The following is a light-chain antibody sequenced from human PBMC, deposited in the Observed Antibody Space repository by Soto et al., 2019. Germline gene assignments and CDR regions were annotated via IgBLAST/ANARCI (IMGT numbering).Light chain of an antibody. CDR2: NVS. Sequence: VLTQSPLSVSVTVGQPSSISCRSSRILVFSDGNTYLHWFQQRPGQSPRRLIDNVSNRDSGVPDRFTGSGSGTDFTLEISRVEAEDVGMYYCMHSIDWPWTFGQGTKVDI. CDR1: RILVFSDGNTY. CDR3: MHSIDWPWT. J-gene: IGKJ1*01. V-gene: IGKV2-30*01.